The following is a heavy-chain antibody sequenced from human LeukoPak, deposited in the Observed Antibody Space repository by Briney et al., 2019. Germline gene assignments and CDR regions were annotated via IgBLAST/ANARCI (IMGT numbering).Heavy chain of an antibody. CDR1: GGSISSYY. CDR3: ARDRLNQVYYYYGMDV. Sequence: SETLSLTCTVSGGSISSYYWGWIRQPPGKGLEWIGYIYYSGSTNYNPSLKSRVTISVDTSKNQFSLKLSSVTAADTAVYYCARDRLNQVYYYYGMDVWGQGTTVTVSS. J-gene: IGHJ6*02. V-gene: IGHV4-59*01. D-gene: IGHD1-14*01. CDR2: IYYSGST.